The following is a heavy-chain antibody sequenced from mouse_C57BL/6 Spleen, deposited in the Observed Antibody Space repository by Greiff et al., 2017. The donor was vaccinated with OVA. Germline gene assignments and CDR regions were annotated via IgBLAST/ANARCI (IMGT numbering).Heavy chain of an antibody. CDR3: VRQDYDAWFAC. Sequence: EVQVVESGGGLVQPKGSLKLSCAASGFSFNTYAMNWVRQAPGTGLEWVARIRSKSNNYATYYADSVKDRFTISRDDSESMLYLQMYNLKTEDTAMYYCVRQDYDAWFACWGQGTLVTVSA. CDR1: GFSFNTYA. CDR2: IRSKSNNYAT. D-gene: IGHD2-4*01. J-gene: IGHJ3*01. V-gene: IGHV10-1*01.